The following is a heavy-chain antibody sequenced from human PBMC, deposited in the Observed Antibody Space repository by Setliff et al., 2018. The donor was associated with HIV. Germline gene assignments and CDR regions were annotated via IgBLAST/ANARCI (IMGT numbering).Heavy chain of an antibody. J-gene: IGHJ4*02. CDR1: GGSISSGSHY. D-gene: IGHD6-6*01. Sequence: TLSLTCSVSGGSISSGSHYWGWIRQAPGKGLEWIGNIYYSGTTFYNPSFKSRVSISVDTSRNEFSLKLTSVTAADTAVYYCAREFSSSSFDQWGQGTLVTVSS. V-gene: IGHV4-39*02. CDR3: AREFSSSSFDQ. CDR2: IYYSGTT.